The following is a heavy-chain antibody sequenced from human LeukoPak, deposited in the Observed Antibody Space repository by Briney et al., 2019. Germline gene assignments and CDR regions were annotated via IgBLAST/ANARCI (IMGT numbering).Heavy chain of an antibody. CDR3: ARDYCGTTSCLDN. J-gene: IGHJ4*02. CDR1: GFTFRTYG. Sequence: GGSLRLSCAASGFTFRTYGMHWVRQAPGKGLEWVSVIWYVGRNKYYADPVKGRFTISRDDSTNTLYLEVNSLRVEDTAVYYCARDYCGTTSCLDNWGQGTLVTVSS. V-gene: IGHV3-33*01. CDR2: IWYVGRNK. D-gene: IGHD2-2*01.